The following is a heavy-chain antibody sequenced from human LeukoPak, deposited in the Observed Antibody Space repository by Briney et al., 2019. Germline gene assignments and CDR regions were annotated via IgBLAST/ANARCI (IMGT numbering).Heavy chain of an antibody. V-gene: IGHV4-38-2*02. Sequence: SETLSLTCTVSGYSISSGYYWGWIRQPPGKGLEWIGSIYTSGSTNYNPSLKSRVTMSVDTSKNQFSLKLSSVTAADTAVYYCARAGSSSSNAFDIWGQGTMVTVSS. D-gene: IGHD6-6*01. CDR1: GYSISSGYY. CDR2: IYTSGST. J-gene: IGHJ3*02. CDR3: ARAGSSSSNAFDI.